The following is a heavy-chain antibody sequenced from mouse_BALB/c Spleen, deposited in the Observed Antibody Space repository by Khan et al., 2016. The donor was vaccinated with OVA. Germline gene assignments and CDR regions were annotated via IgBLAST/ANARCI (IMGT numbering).Heavy chain of an antibody. V-gene: IGHV1-87*01. D-gene: IGHD1-1*01. Sequence: QVQLQQSGTELARPGASVKLSCKASGYTFTSYWMQWVKQRPGQGLEWIGAIYPGDGNTRYTQKFKGKATLTADKSSSTVYMQLSSLASEDSAVYYGARGGITAGYFDYWGQGTTLTVAT. J-gene: IGHJ2*01. CDR1: GYTFTSYW. CDR3: ARGGITAGYFDY. CDR2: IYPGDGNT.